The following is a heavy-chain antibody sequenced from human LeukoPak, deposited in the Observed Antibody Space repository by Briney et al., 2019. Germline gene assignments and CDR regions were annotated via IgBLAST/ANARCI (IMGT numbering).Heavy chain of an antibody. V-gene: IGHV3-48*01. CDR2: ISPSSTSM. J-gene: IGHJ5*02. CDR3: ARDAASGNNWFDP. Sequence: PGGSLRLSCAASGFTFSSYSLSLVRRAPGKGLEWVSYISPSSTSMYYADSVRGRFTISRDNARNSLYLQMNSLSTEDTALYYCARDAASGNNWFDPWGQGTLVTVSS. CDR1: GFTFSSYS. D-gene: IGHD3-3*01.